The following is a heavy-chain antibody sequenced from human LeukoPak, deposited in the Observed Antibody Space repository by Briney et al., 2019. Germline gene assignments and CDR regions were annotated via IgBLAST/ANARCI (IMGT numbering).Heavy chain of an antibody. CDR1: GGTFSSYA. J-gene: IGHJ4*02. CDR3: ARSYSSSSVYFDY. CDR2: IIPIFGTA. D-gene: IGHD6-6*01. Sequence: SVKVSCKASGGTFSSYAISWVRQAPGQGFEWMGGIIPIFGTANYAQKFQGRVTITADESTSTAYMELSSLRSEDTAVYYCARSYSSSSVYFDYWGQGTLVTVSS. V-gene: IGHV1-69*13.